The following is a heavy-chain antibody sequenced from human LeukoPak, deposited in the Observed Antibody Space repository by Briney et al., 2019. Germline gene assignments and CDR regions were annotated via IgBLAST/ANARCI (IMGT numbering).Heavy chain of an antibody. V-gene: IGHV3-73*01. CDR3: TRDSGTYNWFDP. J-gene: IGHJ5*02. CDR1: RFTLSSYS. CDR2: IDKKDKGYATAT. D-gene: IGHD1-26*01. Sequence: GGSLRLSCAASRFTLSSYSMNWVRQAPGKGLEWVGQIDKKDKGYATATAYAASVKGRFTISRDDSINTAYLQMKSLKTEDTALYYCTRDSGTYNWFDPWGQGTLVTVSS.